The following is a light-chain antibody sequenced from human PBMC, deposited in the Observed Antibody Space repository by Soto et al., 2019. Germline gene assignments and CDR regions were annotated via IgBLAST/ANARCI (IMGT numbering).Light chain of an antibody. J-gene: IGKJ1*01. V-gene: IGKV3-20*01. CDR1: QSVSSY. CDR2: DAS. CDR3: QQYAGSPRT. Sequence: EIVLTQSPATLSLSRGERATLSCRASQSVSSYLAWYQQKPGQAPRLLIYDASRSATGIPDRFTGSGSATDFTLTINRVELEDFAVYYCQQYAGSPRTFGQGTKVDIK.